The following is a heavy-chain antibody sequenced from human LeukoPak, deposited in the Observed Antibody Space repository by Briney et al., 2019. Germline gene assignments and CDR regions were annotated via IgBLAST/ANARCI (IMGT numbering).Heavy chain of an antibody. D-gene: IGHD6-19*01. CDR3: AKDVAVAGSLVNYFDY. J-gene: IGHJ4*02. CDR2: ISWNSGSI. Sequence: GGSLRLSCAASGFTFSSYSMNWVRQAPGKGLEWVSGISWNSGSIGYADSVKGRFTISRDNAKNSLYLQMNSLRAEDTALYYCAKDVAVAGSLVNYFDYWGQGTLVTVSS. CDR1: GFTFSSYS. V-gene: IGHV3-9*01.